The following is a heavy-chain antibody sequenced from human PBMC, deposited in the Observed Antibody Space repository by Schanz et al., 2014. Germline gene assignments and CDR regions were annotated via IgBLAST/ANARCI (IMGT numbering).Heavy chain of an antibody. Sequence: QVQLVESGGGVVRPGRSLRLSCATSGFTFSRFGMHWVRQAPGKGPEWVALVWSDGNTKYYVDSVKGRFTISRDNSMNTLHLQMGGLRVEDTAVYYCARDAVALVPEYFMDVWGKGTPVTVSS. J-gene: IGHJ6*03. D-gene: IGHD2-15*01. V-gene: IGHV3-33*01. CDR1: GFTFSRFG. CDR3: ARDAVALVPEYFMDV. CDR2: VWSDGNTK.